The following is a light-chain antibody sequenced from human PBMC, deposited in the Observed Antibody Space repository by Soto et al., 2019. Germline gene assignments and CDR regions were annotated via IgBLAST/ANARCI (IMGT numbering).Light chain of an antibody. J-gene: IGLJ1*01. CDR3: NSYTTSSTDV. Sequence: QSALTQPASVSGSPGQPITISCTGTSSDVGGYNYDSWYQQHPGKAPKVMIYDVSNRPSGVSNRFSGSKSGNTASLTISGLQPEDEADYYCNSYTTSSTDVFGTGTKLTVL. V-gene: IGLV2-14*01. CDR2: DVS. CDR1: SSDVGGYNY.